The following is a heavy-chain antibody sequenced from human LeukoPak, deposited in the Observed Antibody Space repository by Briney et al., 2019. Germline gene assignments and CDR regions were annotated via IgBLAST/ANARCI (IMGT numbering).Heavy chain of an antibody. V-gene: IGHV3-23*01. CDR1: GFTFSSYA. Sequence: GGSLRLSCAASGFTFSSYAMSWVRQAPGKGLEWVSAISGSGGSTYYADSVKGRFTISRDNSKNTLYLQMNSLRAEDTAVYYCATASFQYYYGSGSYYSYWGQGTLVTVSS. CDR2: ISGSGGST. CDR3: ATASFQYYYGSGSYYSY. J-gene: IGHJ4*02. D-gene: IGHD3-10*01.